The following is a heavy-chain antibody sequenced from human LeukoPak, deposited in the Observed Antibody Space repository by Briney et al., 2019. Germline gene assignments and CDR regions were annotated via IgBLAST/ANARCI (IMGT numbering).Heavy chain of an antibody. CDR2: ISSSSSYI. Sequence: GGSLRLSCAASGFTFSSYSMNWVRQAPGKGLEWVSSISSSSSYIYYADSVKGRFTISRDNAKNSLYLQMNSLRAEDTAVYYCARGGSGSYFFDYWGQGTLVTVFS. V-gene: IGHV3-21*01. CDR1: GFTFSSYS. D-gene: IGHD1-26*01. CDR3: ARGGSGSYFFDY. J-gene: IGHJ4*02.